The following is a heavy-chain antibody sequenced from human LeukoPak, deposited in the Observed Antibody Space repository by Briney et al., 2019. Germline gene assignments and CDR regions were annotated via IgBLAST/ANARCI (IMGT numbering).Heavy chain of an antibody. CDR3: AKDPVTVAGWGYFDY. J-gene: IGHJ4*02. Sequence: PGGSLRLSCAASGFTFSSYSMNWVRQAPGKGLEWVSSISSSSSYIYYADSVKGRFTISRDNAKNSLYLQMNSLRAEDTAVYYCAKDPVTVAGWGYFDYWGQGTLLTVSS. CDR2: ISSSSSYI. V-gene: IGHV3-21*01. CDR1: GFTFSSYS. D-gene: IGHD6-19*01.